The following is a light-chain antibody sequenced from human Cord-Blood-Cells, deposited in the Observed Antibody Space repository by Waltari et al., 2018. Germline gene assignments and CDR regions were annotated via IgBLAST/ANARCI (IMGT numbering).Light chain of an antibody. CDR1: QSVSSN. J-gene: IGKJ3*01. V-gene: IGKV3-15*01. CDR2: GAS. CDR3: QQYNNWPFT. Sequence: EIVMTQSPATLSVSPGERATLSCRASQSVSSNLAWYQQKPGHAPRLLIYGASTRATGIPARFSGSGSGTEFTLTISSPQSEDFAVYYCQQYNNWPFTFGPGAKVDIK.